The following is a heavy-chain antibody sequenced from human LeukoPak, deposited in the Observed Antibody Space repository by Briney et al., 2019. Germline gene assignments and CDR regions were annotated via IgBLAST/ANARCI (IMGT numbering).Heavy chain of an antibody. CDR3: ARHSPEVVPAAILHWFDP. CDR2: IYYSGST. J-gene: IGHJ5*02. V-gene: IGHV4-39*01. D-gene: IGHD2-2*01. Sequence: SETLSLTCTVSGGSISSSSYYWGWIRQPPGKGLEWIGSIYYSGSTYYDPSLKSRVTMSVDTSKNQFSLKLSSVTAADTAVYYCARHSPEVVPAAILHWFDPWGQGTLATVSS. CDR1: GGSISSSSYY.